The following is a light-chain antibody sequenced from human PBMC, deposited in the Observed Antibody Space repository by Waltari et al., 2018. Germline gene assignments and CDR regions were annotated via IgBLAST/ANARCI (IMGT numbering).Light chain of an antibody. V-gene: IGKV1-33*01. CDR3: QHQGT. CDR2: DAS. CDR1: QDISNY. Sequence: DIQMTQSPSSLSASVGDRVTITCQASQDISNYLNWYQQKSGKAPDLLISDASNLKTGVPSRFSGSGSGTYFTLTISGLQPEDIATYYCQHQGTFGGGTKVEIK. J-gene: IGKJ4*01.